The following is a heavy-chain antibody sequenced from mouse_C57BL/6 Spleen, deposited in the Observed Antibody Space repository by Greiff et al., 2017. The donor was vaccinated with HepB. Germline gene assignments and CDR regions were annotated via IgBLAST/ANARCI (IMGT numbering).Heavy chain of an antibody. CDR1: GFTFSSYA. J-gene: IGHJ4*01. CDR3: ARDSSGYVRGYAMDY. V-gene: IGHV5-4*01. CDR2: ISDGGSYT. D-gene: IGHD3-2*02. Sequence: EVQLVESGGGLVKPGGSLKLSCAASGFTFSSYAMSWVRQTPEKRLEWVATISDGGSYTYYPDNVKGRFTISRDNAKNNLYLQMSHLKSEDTAMYYCARDSSGYVRGYAMDYWGQGTSVTVSS.